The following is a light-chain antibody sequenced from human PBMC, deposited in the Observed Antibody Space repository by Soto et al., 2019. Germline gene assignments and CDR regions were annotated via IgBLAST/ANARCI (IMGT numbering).Light chain of an antibody. CDR2: AAS. CDR3: LQDFNYFS. J-gene: IGKJ5*01. V-gene: IGKV1-6*01. CDR1: QAIRND. Sequence: AVQVTQSPSSLSASVGDRVTITCRASQAIRNDLGWYQQKPGKAPKLLIYAASTLQSGVPSRFSGSGFGTDSTLTISSLQPEDFATYYCLQDFNYFSFGQGTRLEIK.